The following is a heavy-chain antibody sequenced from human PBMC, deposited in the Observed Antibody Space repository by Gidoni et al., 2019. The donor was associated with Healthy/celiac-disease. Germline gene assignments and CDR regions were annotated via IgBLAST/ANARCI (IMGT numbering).Heavy chain of an antibody. J-gene: IGHJ4*02. Sequence: QLQLQESGPGLVKPSETLSLTCPVSGGSISSSSYYWGWIRQPPGKGLEWIGSIYYSGSTYYNPSLKSRVTISVDTSKNQFSLKLSSVTAADTAVYYCASQIRGGVTIFGVVTTNFDYWGQGTLVTVSS. D-gene: IGHD3-3*01. CDR3: ASQIRGGVTIFGVVTTNFDY. CDR1: GGSISSSSYY. CDR2: IYYSGST. V-gene: IGHV4-39*01.